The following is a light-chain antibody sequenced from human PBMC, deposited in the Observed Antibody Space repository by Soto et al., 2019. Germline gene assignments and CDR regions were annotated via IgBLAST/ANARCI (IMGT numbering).Light chain of an antibody. V-gene: IGKV3-20*01. J-gene: IGKJ5*01. CDR2: GSS. CDR3: QQYGSSPIT. Sequence: EIVLTQSPGTLSLSPGERATLSCRASQSITSSYLAWYQQKPGQAPRLLIYGSSRRATGIPDRFSVSGSGTDFTLTISRLEPEDCAVYYCQQYGSSPITFGQGTRLEIK. CDR1: QSITSSY.